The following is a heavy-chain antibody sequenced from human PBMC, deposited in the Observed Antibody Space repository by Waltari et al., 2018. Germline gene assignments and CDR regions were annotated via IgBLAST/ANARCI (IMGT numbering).Heavy chain of an antibody. CDR3: ARFSKSANWFDP. CDR2: IYYTGST. D-gene: IGHD3-3*02. CDR1: VDSLSSSGSF. V-gene: IGHV4-39*01. Sequence: QLQLQESGPALVQPSETLSLPCPVSVDSLSSSGSFWGWIRQSPGKGLEWIGSIYYTGSTYYNPSLMSRVTISADTSKNQFSLNLSSVTAADTAVFYCARFSKSANWFDPWGQGTLVTVAS. J-gene: IGHJ5*02.